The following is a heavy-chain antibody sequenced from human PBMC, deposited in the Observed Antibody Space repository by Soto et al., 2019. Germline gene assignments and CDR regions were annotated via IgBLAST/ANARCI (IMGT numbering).Heavy chain of an antibody. Sequence: QVQLLQSGAEVKKPGASVKVSCKASAYSFTRYGISWVRQAPGQGLEWMGWISAYNDNTKYAQTFRGRVSMTTDTSTSTAYMELTSLTSDDTAVYYCARGGYCSSGSCALYSHDYFGMDVWGQGTTVTVSS. CDR2: ISAYNDNT. V-gene: IGHV1-18*01. J-gene: IGHJ6*02. CDR3: ARGGYCSSGSCALYSHDYFGMDV. CDR1: AYSFTRYG. D-gene: IGHD2-15*01.